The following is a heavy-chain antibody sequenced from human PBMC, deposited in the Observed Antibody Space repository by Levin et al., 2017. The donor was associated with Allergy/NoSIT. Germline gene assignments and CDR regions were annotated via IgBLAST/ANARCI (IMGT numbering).Heavy chain of an antibody. Sequence: LSLTCAASGFPFSSYAMHWVRQAPGKGLEWVAVISYDGSNKYYADSVKGRFTISRDNSKNTLYLQMNSLRAEDTAVYYCARDYAQQLAEYYFDYWGQGTLVTVSS. CDR1: GFPFSSYA. CDR3: ARDYAQQLAEYYFDY. CDR2: ISYDGSNK. V-gene: IGHV3-30-3*01. D-gene: IGHD6-13*01. J-gene: IGHJ4*02.